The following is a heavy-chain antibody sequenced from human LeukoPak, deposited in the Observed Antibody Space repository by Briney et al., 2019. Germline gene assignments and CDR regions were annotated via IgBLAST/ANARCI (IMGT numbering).Heavy chain of an antibody. CDR1: GFTFDDYA. CDR3: AKGATVSYYHYGMDV. D-gene: IGHD4-11*01. Sequence: GGSLRLSCAASGFTFDDYAMHWVRQAPGKGLEWVSGISWNSGSIGYADSVKGRFTISRDNAKNSLYLQMNSLRAEDTALYYCAKGATVSYYHYGMDVWGQGTTVTVSS. V-gene: IGHV3-9*01. CDR2: ISWNSGSI. J-gene: IGHJ6*02.